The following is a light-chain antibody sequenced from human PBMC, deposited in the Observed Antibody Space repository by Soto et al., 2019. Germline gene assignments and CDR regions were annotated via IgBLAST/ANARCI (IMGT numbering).Light chain of an antibody. CDR1: QGISSW. J-gene: IGKJ4*01. CDR2: AAS. Sequence: DIQMTQSPSFVSASVGDRVTITCRASQGISSWLAWSKHKPGRAPKLLFHAASSLNSGVPSRFSGSGSGTDFTLTISSLQPEDFATYYCQQITSFPLTFGGGTKVEIK. V-gene: IGKV1-12*01. CDR3: QQITSFPLT.